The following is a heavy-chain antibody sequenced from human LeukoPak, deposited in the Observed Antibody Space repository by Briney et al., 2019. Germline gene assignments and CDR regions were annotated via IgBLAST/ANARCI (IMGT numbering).Heavy chain of an antibody. CDR1: GGSISSGSSC. CDR2: IFFSVST. Sequence: SETLSLTCTVSGGSISSGSSCWGWTRHPPGKGLEWIGCIFFSVSTYYNPSLKSRSPLSVDTSKNQFPLKLSSVTAADTAVYYCARHGAYWTGYDIVQGYYYYGMDVWGQGTTVTVSS. J-gene: IGHJ6*02. CDR3: ARHGAYWTGYDIVQGYYYYGMDV. D-gene: IGHD3/OR15-3a*01. V-gene: IGHV4-39*01.